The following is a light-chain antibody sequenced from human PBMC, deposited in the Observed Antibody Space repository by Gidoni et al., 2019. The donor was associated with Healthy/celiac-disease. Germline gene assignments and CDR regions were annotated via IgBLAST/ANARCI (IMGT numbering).Light chain of an antibody. CDR3: QQYYSTPRT. J-gene: IGKJ1*01. CDR1: QRVLYSSNNKNY. V-gene: IGKV4-1*01. CDR2: WAS. Sequence: VSLGERATINCKSSQRVLYSSNNKNYLAWYQQKPGQPPKLLIYWASTRESGVPDRFSGSGSGTEFTLTISSLQAEDVAVYYGQQYYSTPRTFGQGTKVEIK.